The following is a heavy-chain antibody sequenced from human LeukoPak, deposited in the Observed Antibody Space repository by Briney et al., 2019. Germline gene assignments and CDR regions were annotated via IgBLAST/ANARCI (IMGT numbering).Heavy chain of an antibody. J-gene: IGHJ5*02. CDR3: TKPVGAPVRGWFDP. D-gene: IGHD1-26*01. Sequence: GGSLRLSFAASGFTFNNFAMSWVRQAPGKGLEWVSSIGASGGSAFYADSVKGRFTSSRDNFRNTLYLQMNYLGVDDTAIYYCTKPVGAPVRGWFDPWGQGTLVTVSS. CDR1: GFTFNNFA. CDR2: IGASGGSA. V-gene: IGHV3-23*01.